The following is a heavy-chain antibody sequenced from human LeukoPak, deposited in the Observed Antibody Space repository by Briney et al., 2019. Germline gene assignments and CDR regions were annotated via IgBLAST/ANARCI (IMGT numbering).Heavy chain of an antibody. D-gene: IGHD6-19*01. J-gene: IGHJ4*02. Sequence: ASVKVSCKASGYTFTGYYMHWVRQAPGQGLEWMGWINPNSGGTNYAQKFQGWVTMTRDTSISTAYMELSRLRSDDTAVYYCARGLSEQWPGAISSYWGQGTLVTVSS. V-gene: IGHV1-2*04. CDR1: GYTFTGYY. CDR2: INPNSGGT. CDR3: ARGLSEQWPGAISSY.